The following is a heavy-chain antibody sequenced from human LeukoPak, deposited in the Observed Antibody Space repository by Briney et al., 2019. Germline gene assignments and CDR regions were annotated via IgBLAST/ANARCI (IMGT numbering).Heavy chain of an antibody. V-gene: IGHV5-51*01. Sequence: GESLKISCQASGYRFTSNWIGWVRQMPGKGLEWMGIIYPGDSDTRYSPSFQGQVTISVDKSISTTYLQWISLKASDTAMYYCARHHDSSGFWTTFDIWGQGTLVTVTS. CDR2: IYPGDSDT. J-gene: IGHJ3*02. D-gene: IGHD3-22*01. CDR1: GYRFTSNW. CDR3: ARHHDSSGFWTTFDI.